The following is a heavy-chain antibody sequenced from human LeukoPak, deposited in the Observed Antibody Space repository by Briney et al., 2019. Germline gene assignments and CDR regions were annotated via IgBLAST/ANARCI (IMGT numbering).Heavy chain of an antibody. CDR2: IYYSGST. D-gene: IGHD3-3*01. CDR1: SGSISSSSYY. V-gene: IGHV4-39*01. J-gene: IGHJ5*02. Sequence: SETLSLTCTVSSGSISSSSYYWGWIRQPPGKGLEWIGSIYYSGSTYYNPSLKSRVTISVDTSKNQFSLKLSSVTAADTAVYYCARLPYYDFWSGSLNWFDPWGQGTLVTVSS. CDR3: ARLPYYDFWSGSLNWFDP.